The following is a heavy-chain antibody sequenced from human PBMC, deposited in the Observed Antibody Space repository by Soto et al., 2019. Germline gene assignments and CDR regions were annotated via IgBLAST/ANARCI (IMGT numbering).Heavy chain of an antibody. Sequence: PSETLSLTCAVYGGSFSGYYWSWIRQPPGKGLEWIGEINHSGSTNYNPSLKSRVTISVDTSKNQFSLKLSSVTAADTAVYYCARGVAAAGTNSYYYGMDVWGQGTTVTVS. V-gene: IGHV4-34*01. CDR3: ARGVAAAGTNSYYYGMDV. CDR1: GGSFSGYY. J-gene: IGHJ6*02. D-gene: IGHD6-13*01. CDR2: INHSGST.